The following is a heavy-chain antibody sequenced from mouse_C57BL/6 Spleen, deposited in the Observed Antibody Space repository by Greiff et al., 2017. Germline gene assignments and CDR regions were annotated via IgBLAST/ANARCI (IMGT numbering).Heavy chain of an antibody. D-gene: IGHD2-10*01. Sequence: QVHVKQSGPGLVQPSQSLSITCTVSGFSLTSYGVHWVRQSPGKGLEWLGVIWSGGSTDYNAAFISRLSISKDNSKSQVFFKMNSLQADDTSIYYCARNHLLLSVYAMDYWGQGTSVTVSS. V-gene: IGHV2-2*01. CDR1: GFSLTSYG. CDR2: IWSGGST. J-gene: IGHJ4*01. CDR3: ARNHLLLSVYAMDY.